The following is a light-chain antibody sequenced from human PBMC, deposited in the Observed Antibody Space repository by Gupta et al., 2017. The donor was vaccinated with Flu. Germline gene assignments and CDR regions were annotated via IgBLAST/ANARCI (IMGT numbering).Light chain of an antibody. CDR2: AAS. J-gene: IGKJ3*01. Sequence: PRSLSASTGDRVTITCRASQGISSYLAWYQQKPGKAPKLLIYAASTLQSGVPSRFSGSGSGTDFTLTISCLHSEDFATYYCQQYDSYPFTFGPGTKVDIK. V-gene: IGKV1-8*01. CDR1: QGISSY. CDR3: QQYDSYPFT.